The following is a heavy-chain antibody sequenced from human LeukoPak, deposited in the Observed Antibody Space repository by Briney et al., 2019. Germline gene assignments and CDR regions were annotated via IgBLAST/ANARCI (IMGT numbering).Heavy chain of an antibody. CDR3: VKGHAGTIFGVVPVNPLDY. CDR1: GFRFSGYW. CDR2: IQGDERSA. Sequence: GGSLRLSCEVFGFRFSGYWMHWVRQAPGKGLEWVSRIQGDERSASYGDSVRGRFTISKDNAKNILYLQMDSLRVEDTAVYYCVKGHAGTIFGVVPVNPLDYWGQGTQVTVSS. D-gene: IGHD3-3*01. J-gene: IGHJ4*02. V-gene: IGHV3-74*01.